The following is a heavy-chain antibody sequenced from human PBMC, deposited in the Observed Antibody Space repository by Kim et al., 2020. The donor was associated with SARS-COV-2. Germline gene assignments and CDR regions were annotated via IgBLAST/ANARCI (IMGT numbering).Heavy chain of an antibody. D-gene: IGHD2-21*02. Sequence: SETLSLTCTVSGGSMNNYYWSWIRRPPGKGLEWVGYIYYDGSITNYSPSLRSRLTISIDTSKNEFSLHLSYVTAADTAVYYCARTRAGGDEPVQHLGQGT. CDR2: IYYDGSIT. V-gene: IGHV4-59*01. CDR3: ARTRAGGDEPVQH. J-gene: IGHJ1*01. CDR1: GGSMNNYY.